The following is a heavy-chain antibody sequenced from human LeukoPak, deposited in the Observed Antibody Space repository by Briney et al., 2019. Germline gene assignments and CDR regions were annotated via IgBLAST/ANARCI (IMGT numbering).Heavy chain of an antibody. V-gene: IGHV4-34*01. CDR1: GGSFSDYY. CDR2: INHSGST. D-gene: IGHD2-15*01. J-gene: IGHJ4*02. CDR3: ARESVVAAAPFDY. Sequence: SETLSLTCAVYGGSFSDYYWSWIRQPPGKGLEWIGEINHSGSTNYNPFLNSRVTISVDTSKIQFSLRLSSVTAADTAVYYCARESVVAAAPFDYWGQGTLVTVSS.